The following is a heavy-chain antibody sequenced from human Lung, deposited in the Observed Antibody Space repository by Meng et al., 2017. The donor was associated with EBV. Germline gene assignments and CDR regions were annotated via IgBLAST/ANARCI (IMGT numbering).Heavy chain of an antibody. Sequence: VQLLQFGAEVQRPVCSVQFSCKDSGGTLSRYPINWLRQAPGQGLAWMAEIHPKFATTNFAQNFQGRVTLSADESSTTVYMELTSLRSEDTAVYYCAQQLLPMGAFFQHWGQGTLVTVSS. D-gene: IGHD2/OR15-2a*01. CDR2: IHPKFATT. CDR3: AQQLLPMGAFFQH. V-gene: IGHV1-69*01. CDR1: GGTLSRYP. J-gene: IGHJ1*01.